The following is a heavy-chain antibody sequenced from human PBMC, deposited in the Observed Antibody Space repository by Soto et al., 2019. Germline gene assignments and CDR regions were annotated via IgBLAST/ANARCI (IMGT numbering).Heavy chain of an antibody. CDR1: GVTFTSYA. V-gene: IGHV1-69*06. Sequence: QVQLVQSGAEVKKPGSSVNVSCKASGVTFTSYAISWVRQAPGQGLEWMGRIIPALGTAYYAQKVQDRVTITADKATSTAYMELNSLRSEDTALYYCASTPRGLAGALPYWGQGSLVTVSS. CDR3: ASTPRGLAGALPY. CDR2: IIPALGTA. D-gene: IGHD1-26*01. J-gene: IGHJ4*02.